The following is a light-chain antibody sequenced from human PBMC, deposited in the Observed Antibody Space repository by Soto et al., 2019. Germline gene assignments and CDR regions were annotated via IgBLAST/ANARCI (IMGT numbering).Light chain of an antibody. Sequence: QSALTQPASVSWSPGHSITISCTGTSSDVGGYNYVSWYQQHPGKAPKLMIYEVSNRPSGVSNRFSGSKSGNTASLTISGLQAEDEADYYCSSYTSSSNHVVFGGGTKVTVL. V-gene: IGLV2-14*01. J-gene: IGLJ2*01. CDR1: SSDVGGYNY. CDR3: SSYTSSSNHVV. CDR2: EVS.